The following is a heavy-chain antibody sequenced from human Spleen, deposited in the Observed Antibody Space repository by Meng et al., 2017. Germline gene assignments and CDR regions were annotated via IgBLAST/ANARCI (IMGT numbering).Heavy chain of an antibody. Sequence: GSLRLSCAVAGYSITSGYYWGWIRQPPGRGLEWIGSIYHSGSTDYNPSLKSRVTISVDSSKNQFSLKLSSVTAADTAVYYCAAGVAAAGTYYYYGLDVWGQGTTVTVSS. D-gene: IGHD6-13*01. CDR3: AAGVAAAGTYYYYGLDV. J-gene: IGHJ6*02. CDR2: IYHSGST. CDR1: GYSITSGYY. V-gene: IGHV4-38-2*01.